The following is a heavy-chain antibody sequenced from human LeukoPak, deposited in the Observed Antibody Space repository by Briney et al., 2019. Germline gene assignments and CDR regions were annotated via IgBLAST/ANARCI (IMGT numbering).Heavy chain of an antibody. CDR1: GFTFSSYS. Sequence: GGSLRLSCAASGFTFSSYSMNWVRQAPGKGLEWVSSISSSSSYIYYADSVKGRFTISRDNAKNTLYLQMNSLRAEDTAVYYCAKVWVRYTPLGYFQHWGQGTLVTVSS. V-gene: IGHV3-21*01. CDR3: AKVWVRYTPLGYFQH. J-gene: IGHJ1*01. D-gene: IGHD5-18*01. CDR2: ISSSSSYI.